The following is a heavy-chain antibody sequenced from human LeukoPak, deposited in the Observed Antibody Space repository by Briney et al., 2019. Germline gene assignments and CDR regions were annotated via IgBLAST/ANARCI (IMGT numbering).Heavy chain of an antibody. CDR1: GFTFSSYS. J-gene: IGHJ4*02. CDR2: ISSSSSYI. Sequence: GGSLRLSCAASGFTFSSYSMNWVRQAPGKGLEWVSSISSSSSYIYYADSVKGRFTISRDNAKNSLYLQMNSLRAEDTAVYYCARDTGGDYGGNSGLFDYWGQGTLVTVSS. V-gene: IGHV3-21*04. D-gene: IGHD4-23*01. CDR3: ARDTGGDYGGNSGLFDY.